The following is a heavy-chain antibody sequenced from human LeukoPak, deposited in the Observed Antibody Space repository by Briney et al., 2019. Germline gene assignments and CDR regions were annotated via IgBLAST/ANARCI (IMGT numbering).Heavy chain of an antibody. CDR3: ASLYCSRSSCFFDD. V-gene: IGHV4-59*01. CDR1: GGSISSYY. D-gene: IGHD2-2*01. CDR2: IYYSGST. Sequence: PSETLSLTCTVSGGSISSYYWSWIRQPPGKGLEWIGYIYYSGSTNYNPSLKSRVTISVDTSKNQFSLKLSSVTAADTAVYYCASLYCSRSSCFFDDWGQGTLVTVSS. J-gene: IGHJ4*02.